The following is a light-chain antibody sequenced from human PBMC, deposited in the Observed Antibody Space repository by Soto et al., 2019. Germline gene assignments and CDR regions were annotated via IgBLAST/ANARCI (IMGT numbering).Light chain of an antibody. CDR1: SSDIGVSKY. CDR2: DVS. V-gene: IGLV2-14*01. J-gene: IGLJ2*01. Sequence: QSALTQPASVSGSPGQSITISCTGTSSDIGVSKYVSWYQQHPGKAPKLMIYDVSSRPSGVSHRFSGSKSVNRASLTISGLQAEDEANYYCSSSTSSSTLVLFGGGTKLTVL. CDR3: SSSTSSSTLVL.